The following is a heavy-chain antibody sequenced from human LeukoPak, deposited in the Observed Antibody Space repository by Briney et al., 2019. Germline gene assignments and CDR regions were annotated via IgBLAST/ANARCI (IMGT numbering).Heavy chain of an antibody. Sequence: SETLCLTCAASGGSLSSFYWSWIRQPPGKGLEWVGYIYHGGTTLYNPSPKSRVTVSVDTSKNQFSQRLTSVAAADTAIYCGTRTKLSAGPHFDHWGRGLLVSVSS. CDR3: TRTKLSAGPHFDH. V-gene: IGHV4-59*01. CDR2: IYHGGTT. D-gene: IGHD6-13*01. J-gene: IGHJ4*02. CDR1: GGSLSSFY.